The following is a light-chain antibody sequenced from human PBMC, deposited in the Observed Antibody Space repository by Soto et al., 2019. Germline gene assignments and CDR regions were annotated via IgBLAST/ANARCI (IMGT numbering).Light chain of an antibody. CDR1: SSDVGGYNY. CDR3: QSYDRSLSSPI. J-gene: IGLJ2*01. CDR2: EVS. Sequence: QSALTQPASVSGSPGQSITISCTGTSSDVGGYNYVSWYQQHPGKAPKLMIYEVSNRPSGVPDRFSGSKSGTSASLAITGLQADDEADYYCQSYDRSLSSPIFGGGTKLTVL. V-gene: IGLV2-14*01.